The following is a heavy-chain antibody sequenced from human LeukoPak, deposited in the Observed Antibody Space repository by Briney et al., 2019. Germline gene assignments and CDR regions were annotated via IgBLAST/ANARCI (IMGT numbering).Heavy chain of an antibody. V-gene: IGHV3-21*01. Sequence: SGGSLRLSCAASGFTFSSYGMNWVRQAPGKGLEWVSSISSSSSYIYYADSVKGRFTISRDNAKNSLYLQMNSLRAEDTAVYYCARDPGIVVVPAAIHPGWGQGTLVTVSS. D-gene: IGHD2-2*02. J-gene: IGHJ4*02. CDR2: ISSSSSYI. CDR3: ARDPGIVVVPAAIHPG. CDR1: GFTFSSYG.